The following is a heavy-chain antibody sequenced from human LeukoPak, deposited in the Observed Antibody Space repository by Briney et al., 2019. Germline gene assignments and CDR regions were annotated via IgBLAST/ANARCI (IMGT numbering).Heavy chain of an antibody. J-gene: IGHJ4*02. CDR1: GGSISSYY. CDR3: ARDITIFGPAGGFDY. D-gene: IGHD3-3*01. Sequence: SETLSLTCTVSGGSISSYYWSWIRQPPGKGLEWIGYIYYSGSTNYNPSLKSRVTISVDTSKNQFSLKLGSVTAADTAVYYCARDITIFGPAGGFDYWGQGTLVTVSS. CDR2: IYYSGST. V-gene: IGHV4-59*12.